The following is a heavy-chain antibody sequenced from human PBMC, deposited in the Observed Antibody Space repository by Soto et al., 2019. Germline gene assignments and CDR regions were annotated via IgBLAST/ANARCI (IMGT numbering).Heavy chain of an antibody. D-gene: IGHD5-12*01. CDR3: ARRDGYNRFDY. CDR2: IHYTGST. Sequence: KPSETLSLTCTVSGGSIGNNFWSWIRQSPGKGLEWIGYIHYTGSTNYNPSLKSRVTISVDTSKNQLSLRLSSVTAADTAVYYCARRDGYNRFDYWGQGALVTVSS. V-gene: IGHV4-59*01. CDR1: GGSIGNNF. J-gene: IGHJ4*02.